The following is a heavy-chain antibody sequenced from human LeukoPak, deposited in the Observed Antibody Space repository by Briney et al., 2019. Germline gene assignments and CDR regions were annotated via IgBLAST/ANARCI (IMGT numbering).Heavy chain of an antibody. CDR1: GGSISSSTYF. Sequence: PSETLSLTCTVSGGSISSSTYFWDWIRQPPGTGLEWIGSIYNTGKTYYNPSLQNRPTISVDTSRNQFSLRLSSVTAADTAVYYCARHHRYSSSGYDWGQGTLVTVSS. V-gene: IGHV4-39*01. J-gene: IGHJ4*02. CDR2: IYNTGKT. D-gene: IGHD6-6*01. CDR3: ARHHRYSSSGYD.